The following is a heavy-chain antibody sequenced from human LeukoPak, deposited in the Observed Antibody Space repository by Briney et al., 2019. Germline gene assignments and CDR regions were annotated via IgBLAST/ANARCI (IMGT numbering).Heavy chain of an antibody. CDR2: IWYDGSNK. D-gene: IGHD3-10*01. CDR3: AREPRIDYYGSGSHYYYGMDV. V-gene: IGHV3-33*01. CDR1: GFTFSSYG. J-gene: IGHJ6*04. Sequence: PGRSLRLSCAASGFTFSSYGMHWVRQAPGKGLEWVAVIWYDGSNKYYADSVKGRFTISRDNSKNTLYLQMNSLRAEDTAVYYCAREPRIDYYGSGSHYYYGMDVWGKGTTVTVSS.